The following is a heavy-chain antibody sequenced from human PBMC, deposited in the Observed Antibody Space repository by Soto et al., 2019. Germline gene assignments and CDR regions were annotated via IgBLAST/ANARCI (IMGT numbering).Heavy chain of an antibody. Sequence: QVQLVESGGGVVQPGRSLRLSCAASGFTFSSYAMHWVRQAPGKGLEWVAVISYDGSNKYYADSVKGRFTISRDNSKNTLYLQMHSLGAEYTAVYYCARQKLPDGYNSDWWFDYWGQGTLVTVSS. CDR1: GFTFSSYA. V-gene: IGHV3-30-3*01. D-gene: IGHD5-12*01. CDR2: ISYDGSNK. J-gene: IGHJ4*02. CDR3: ARQKLPDGYNSDWWFDY.